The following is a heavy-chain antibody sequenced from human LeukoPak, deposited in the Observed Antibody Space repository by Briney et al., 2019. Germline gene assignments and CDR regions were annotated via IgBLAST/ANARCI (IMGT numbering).Heavy chain of an antibody. D-gene: IGHD3-10*01. V-gene: IGHV4-61*02. Sequence: PSQTLSLTCTVSGGSISSGSYYWSWIRQPAGKGLEWIGRIYTSGSTNYNPSLKSRVTISVDTPKNQFSLKLSSVTAADTAVYYCARSPGSELWFGELFKYYYYYYMDVWGKGTTVTISS. CDR1: GGSISSGSYY. J-gene: IGHJ6*03. CDR3: ARSPGSELWFGELFKYYYYYYMDV. CDR2: IYTSGST.